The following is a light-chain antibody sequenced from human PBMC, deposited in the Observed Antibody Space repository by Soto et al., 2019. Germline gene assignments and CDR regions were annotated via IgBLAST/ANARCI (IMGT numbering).Light chain of an antibody. J-gene: IGKJ4*01. CDR3: QKYNSAPLT. Sequence: ESLLMQSPGNLSLSPLERITLSLRASQSVSSSYLAWYQQKPGQAPRLLIYGASSRATGIPDRFSGSGSGTDFTLTISSLQPEDVAAYYCQKYNSAPLTFGGGTKVDIK. CDR1: QSVSSSY. CDR2: GAS. V-gene: IGKV3-20*01.